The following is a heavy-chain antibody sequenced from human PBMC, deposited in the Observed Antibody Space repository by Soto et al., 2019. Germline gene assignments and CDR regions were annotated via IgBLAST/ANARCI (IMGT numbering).Heavy chain of an antibody. V-gene: IGHV4-39*01. J-gene: IGHJ4*02. CDR1: GGSISSSSYY. CDR3: ARQSVTTPDFDY. CDR2: IYYSGST. D-gene: IGHD4-17*01. Sequence: QLQLQESGPGLVKPSETLSLTCTVSGGSISSSSYYWGWIRQPPGKGLEWIGSIYYSGSTYYNPSLKSRVTISVDTSKNQFSLKLSSVTAADTAVYYCARQSVTTPDFDYWGQGTLVTVSS.